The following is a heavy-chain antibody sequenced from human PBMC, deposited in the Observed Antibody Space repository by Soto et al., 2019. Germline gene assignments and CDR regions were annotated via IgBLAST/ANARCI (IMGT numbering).Heavy chain of an antibody. CDR3: ARDKSVVADYYFDY. J-gene: IGHJ4*02. V-gene: IGHV3-30*04. CDR1: GFTFSRFA. Sequence: GGSLRLSCAASGFTFSRFAMHWVRQAPGKRLEWVAVVASDGRDKHHADSVKGRFTISRDNPKNTLFLQMSGLRSEDTAVYYCARDKSVVADYYFDYWGQGTVVTVSS. D-gene: IGHD2-2*01. CDR2: VASDGRDK.